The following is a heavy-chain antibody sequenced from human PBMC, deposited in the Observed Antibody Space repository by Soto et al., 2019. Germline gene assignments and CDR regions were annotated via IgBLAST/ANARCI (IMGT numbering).Heavy chain of an antibody. V-gene: IGHV4-34*01. Sequence: SETLSLTCAVYGGSFSGYYWSWIRQPPGKGLEWIGDINHSGSTNYNPSLKSRVTISVDTSKNQFSLKLSSVTAADTAVYYCVLFSPYSSSLYDYFDYWGQGTLVTVSS. CDR2: INHSGST. D-gene: IGHD6-13*01. J-gene: IGHJ4*02. CDR1: GGSFSGYY. CDR3: VLFSPYSSSLYDYFDY.